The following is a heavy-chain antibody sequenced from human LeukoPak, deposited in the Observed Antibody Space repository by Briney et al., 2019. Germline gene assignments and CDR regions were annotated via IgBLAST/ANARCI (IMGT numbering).Heavy chain of an antibody. J-gene: IGHJ4*02. CDR1: GGSISSYY. CDR2: IYYSGST. V-gene: IGHV4-59*01. Sequence: SETLSLTCTVSGGSISSYYWSWIRQPPGKGLEWIGYIYYSGSTNYNPSLKSRVTISVDTSKNQFSLKLSSVTAADTAVYYCARSRLGTAMVYWGQGTLVTVSS. CDR3: ARSRLGTAMVY. D-gene: IGHD5-18*01.